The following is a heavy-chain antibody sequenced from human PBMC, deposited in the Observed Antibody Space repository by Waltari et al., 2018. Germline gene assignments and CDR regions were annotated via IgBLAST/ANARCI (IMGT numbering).Heavy chain of an antibody. CDR3: AKGMIGHYGFDY. J-gene: IGHJ4*02. Sequence: DVQLLESGGGLVQPGGSLRLSFAVSGFALRIEALRWVRQAPGKGLEWVSVSSGGNTDYADSVKGRFTISRDSSKNTLYLQMNSLRAEDTAVYYCAKGMIGHYGFDYRGQGTLVTVSS. D-gene: IGHD4-17*01. V-gene: IGHV3-23*01. CDR1: GFALRIEA. CDR2: SSGGNT.